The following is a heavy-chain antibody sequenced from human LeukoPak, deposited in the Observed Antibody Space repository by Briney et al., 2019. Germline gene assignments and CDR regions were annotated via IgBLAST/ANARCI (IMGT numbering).Heavy chain of an antibody. J-gene: IGHJ4*02. CDR3: ARGPFIGVGYYTLSNRYYFDY. D-gene: IGHD3-3*01. CDR1: GGSFSGYY. Sequence: PSETLSLTCAVYGGSFSGYYWSWIRQPPGKGLEWIGEINHSGSTNYNPSLKSRVTISVDTSKNQFSLKLSSVTAADTAVYYCARGPFIGVGYYTLSNRYYFDYWGQGTLVTVSS. V-gene: IGHV4-34*01. CDR2: INHSGST.